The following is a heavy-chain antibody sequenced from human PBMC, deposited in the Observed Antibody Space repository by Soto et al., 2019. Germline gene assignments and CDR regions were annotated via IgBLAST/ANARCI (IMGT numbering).Heavy chain of an antibody. CDR1: GFTFSSYA. J-gene: IGHJ5*02. CDR3: VRGYCSSTSCPFSWFDP. V-gene: IGHV3-64D*06. D-gene: IGHD2-2*01. Sequence: GGSLRLSCSASGFTFSSYAMHWVRQAPGKGLEYVSAISSNGGSTYYADSVKGRFTISRDNSKNTLYLQMSSLRAEDTAVYYCVRGYCSSTSCPFSWFDPWGQGTLVTVSS. CDR2: ISSNGGST.